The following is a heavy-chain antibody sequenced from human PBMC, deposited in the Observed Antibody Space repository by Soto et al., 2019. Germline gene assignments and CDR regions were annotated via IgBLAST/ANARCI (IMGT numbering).Heavy chain of an antibody. J-gene: IGHJ5*02. CDR1: GGSIDTGAYY. D-gene: IGHD3-3*01. V-gene: IGHV4-31*03. CDR3: ARTSFSSFLFDP. CDR2: IYFTGST. Sequence: SETLSLTCTVSGGSIDTGAYYWSWFRQHPGKGLEWIGYIYFTGSTYYNPSLKSRVSISMDTSKNHFSLKLSSVTAADTAVYYCARTSFSSFLFDPWGQGTLVTVSS.